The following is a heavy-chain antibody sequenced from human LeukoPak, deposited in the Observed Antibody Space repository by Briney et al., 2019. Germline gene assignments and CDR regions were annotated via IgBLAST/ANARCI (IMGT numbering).Heavy chain of an antibody. CDR2: ISPNSGGT. CDR1: GYTFTGYF. V-gene: IGHV1-2*02. D-gene: IGHD1-26*01. CDR3: ARDSYGALDY. J-gene: IGHJ4*02. Sequence: VASVKVSCKASGYTFTGYFIHWVRQAPGQGLEWMGWISPNSGGTNYAQKFQGRVTMTRDTSISTAYMELSRPRSDDTAVYYCARDSYGALDYWGQGTLVTVSS.